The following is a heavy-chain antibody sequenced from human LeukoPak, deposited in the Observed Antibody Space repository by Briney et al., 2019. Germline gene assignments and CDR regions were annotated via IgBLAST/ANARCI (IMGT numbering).Heavy chain of an antibody. D-gene: IGHD2-2*01. J-gene: IGHJ4*02. CDR3: AGRRGSSRTPDDY. Sequence: GGSLRLSCAASGFTSSSYAMSWVRQAPGKGLEWVSAISGSGGSTYYADSVKGRFTISRDNSKNTLYLQMNSLRAEDTAVYYCAGRRGSSRTPDDYWGQGTLVTVSS. V-gene: IGHV3-23*01. CDR2: ISGSGGST. CDR1: GFTSSSYA.